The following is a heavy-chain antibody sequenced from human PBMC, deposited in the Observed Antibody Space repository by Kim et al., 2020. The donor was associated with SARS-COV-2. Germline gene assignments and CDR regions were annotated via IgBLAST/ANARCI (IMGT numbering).Heavy chain of an antibody. J-gene: IGHJ5*02. D-gene: IGHD6-13*01. Sequence: SETLSLTCAVYGGSFSGYYWSWIRQPPGKGLEWIGEINHSGSTNYNPSLKSRVTISVDTSKNQFSLKLSSVTAADTAVYYCARVQSSSWAFDPWGQGTLVTVSS. CDR3: ARVQSSSWAFDP. CDR1: GGSFSGYY. CDR2: INHSGST. V-gene: IGHV4-34*01.